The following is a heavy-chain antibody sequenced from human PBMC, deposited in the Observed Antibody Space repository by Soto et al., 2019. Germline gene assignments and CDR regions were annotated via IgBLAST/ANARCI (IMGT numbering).Heavy chain of an antibody. D-gene: IGHD3-9*01. CDR3: ARAAPSTLRYFDWLPSDY. CDR2: ISAYNGNT. J-gene: IGHJ4*02. V-gene: IGHV1-18*01. CDR1: GYTFTSYG. Sequence: ASVKVSCKASGYTFTSYGISWVRQAPGQGLEWMGWISAYNGNTNYAQKLQGRVTMTTDTSTSTAYMELRSLRSDDTAVYYCARAAPSTLRYFDWLPSDYWGQGTLVTVSS.